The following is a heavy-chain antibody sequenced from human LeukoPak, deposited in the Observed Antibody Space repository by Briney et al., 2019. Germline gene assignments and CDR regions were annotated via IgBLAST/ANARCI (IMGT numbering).Heavy chain of an antibody. CDR2: INSDGTTT. V-gene: IGHV3-74*01. CDR3: ARSGLTVTGSYYYYMDV. D-gene: IGHD4-17*01. Sequence: GGSLRLSCAASGFTFSRYWMFWVRQAPGKGLVCVSRINSDGTTTNYADSVKGRFTISRDNAKNTLSLQLNSLRAEDTAVYYCARSGLTVTGSYYYYMDVWGKGTTVTVSS. CDR1: GFTFSRYW. J-gene: IGHJ6*03.